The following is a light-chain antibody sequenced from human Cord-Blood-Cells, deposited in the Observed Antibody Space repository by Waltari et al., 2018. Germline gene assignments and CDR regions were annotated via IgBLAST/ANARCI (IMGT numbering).Light chain of an antibody. CDR3: AAWDDSLNGWV. CDR2: SNN. Sequence: QSVLTQPPSASGTPGQRFTISCSGSRSNIGSNTVNWYHQLPGTAPKLLIYSNNQRPSGVPDRFSGAKSGTSASLATSGLQSEDEADYYCAAWDDSLNGWVFGGGTKLTVL. V-gene: IGLV1-44*01. CDR1: RSNIGSNT. J-gene: IGLJ3*02.